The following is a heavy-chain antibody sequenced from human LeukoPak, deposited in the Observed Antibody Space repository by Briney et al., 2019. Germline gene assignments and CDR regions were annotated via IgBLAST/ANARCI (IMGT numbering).Heavy chain of an antibody. V-gene: IGHV4-38-2*02. CDR3: ARHRYYGSGSTNWFDP. J-gene: IGHJ5*02. CDR2: ISHSGST. CDR1: GYFINSNYY. D-gene: IGHD3-10*01. Sequence: SETLSLTCTVSGYFINSNYYWGWIRQPPGKGLEWIATISHSGSTYYNPSLKSRVTISVETSKNQFSLKLSSVTAADTALYFCARHRYYGSGSTNWFDPWGQGTLVTVSS.